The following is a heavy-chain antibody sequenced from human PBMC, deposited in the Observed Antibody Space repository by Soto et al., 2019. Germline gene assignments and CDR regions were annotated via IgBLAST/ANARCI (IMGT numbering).Heavy chain of an antibody. Sequence: SETLSLTCAVSGGSISSGGYSWSWIRQPPGKGLEWIGYIYHSGSTYYNPSLKSRVTISVDRSKNQFSLKLSSVTAADTAVYYCASGEGYCSGGSCYGSLDYWGQGTLVTVSS. CDR2: IYHSGST. D-gene: IGHD2-15*01. J-gene: IGHJ4*02. CDR3: ASGEGYCSGGSCYGSLDY. CDR1: GGSISSGGYS. V-gene: IGHV4-30-2*01.